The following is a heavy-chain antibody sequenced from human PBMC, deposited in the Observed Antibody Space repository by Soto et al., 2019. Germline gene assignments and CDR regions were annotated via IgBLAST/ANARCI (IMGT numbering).Heavy chain of an antibody. CDR2: FSLSGTT. V-gene: IGHV4-4*07. D-gene: IGHD2-8*02. CDR3: ARGLTPPGAPAWYYFDS. Sequence: QVQLQESGPGLMKASETLSLTCTVSGASITGSSYWSWIRQPAGKGLEWIGRFSLSGTTNYNPSLRRRVTMSADVSKNQFSLRLTSVTAADTALYYCARGLTPPGAPAWYYFDSWGQGTLVTVSS. J-gene: IGHJ4*02. CDR1: GASITGSSY.